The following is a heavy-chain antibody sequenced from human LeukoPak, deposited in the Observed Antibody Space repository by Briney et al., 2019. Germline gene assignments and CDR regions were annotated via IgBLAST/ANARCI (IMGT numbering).Heavy chain of an antibody. CDR3: ARAGGSTVSHSDC. CDR2: ISSSTSYI. J-gene: IGHJ4*02. V-gene: IGHV3-21*01. Sequence: GGSLRLSCAASGFTFSSYSMYWIRQAPGKGLEWVSSISSSTSYIYYADSVKGRFTISKDNAKNSLYLQMNSLRAEDTAVYYCARAGGSTVSHSDCWGQGTLVTVSS. D-gene: IGHD4-17*01. CDR1: GFTFSSYS.